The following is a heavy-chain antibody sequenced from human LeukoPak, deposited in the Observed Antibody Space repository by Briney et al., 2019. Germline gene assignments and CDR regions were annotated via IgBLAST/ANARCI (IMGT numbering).Heavy chain of an antibody. Sequence: GASVKVSCKASGYTFTSYDINWVRQATGQGLEWMGWMNPNSGNTGYAQKFQGRVTITRNTSISTAYMELSSLRSEDTAVYYCAIGLWVDFWSGYFGPLDAFDIWGQGTMVTVSS. D-gene: IGHD3-3*01. CDR3: AIGLWVDFWSGYFGPLDAFDI. V-gene: IGHV1-8*03. J-gene: IGHJ3*02. CDR1: GYTFTSYD. CDR2: MNPNSGNT.